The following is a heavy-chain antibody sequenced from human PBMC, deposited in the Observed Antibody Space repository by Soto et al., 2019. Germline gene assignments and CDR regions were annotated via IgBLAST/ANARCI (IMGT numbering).Heavy chain of an antibody. Sequence: QVQLVESGGGVVQPGRSLRLSCAASGFTFSSYGMHSVRQAPGKGLEWVAVIWYDGSNKYYADSVKGRFTISRDNSKNTLYLQMNSLRAEDTAVYYCARDQSSGYYYVDYWGQGTLVTVSS. D-gene: IGHD3-22*01. V-gene: IGHV3-33*01. CDR3: ARDQSSGYYYVDY. J-gene: IGHJ4*02. CDR1: GFTFSSYG. CDR2: IWYDGSNK.